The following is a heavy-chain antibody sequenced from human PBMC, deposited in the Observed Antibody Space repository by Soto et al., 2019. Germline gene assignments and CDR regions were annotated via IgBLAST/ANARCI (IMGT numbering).Heavy chain of an antibody. V-gene: IGHV5-51*01. Sequence: GESLKISCKGSGYSFTSYWIGWVRQMPGKGLDWMGIIYPGDSDTRYSPSFQGQVTISADKSISTAYLQWSSLKASDTAMYYCATSDPDYSYGPSTIYYYYGMDVWGQGTTVTVSS. CDR1: GYSFTSYW. CDR3: ATSDPDYSYGPSTIYYYYGMDV. J-gene: IGHJ6*02. D-gene: IGHD5-18*01. CDR2: IYPGDSDT.